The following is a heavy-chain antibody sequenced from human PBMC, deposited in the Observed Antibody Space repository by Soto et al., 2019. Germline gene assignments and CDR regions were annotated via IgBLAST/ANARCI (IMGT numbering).Heavy chain of an antibody. V-gene: IGHV3-30*18. CDR1: GFTFSSYG. J-gene: IGHJ4*02. Sequence: QVQLVESGGGVVQPGRSLRLSCAASGFTFSSYGMHWVRQAPGKGLEWVAVISYDGSNKYYADSVKVRFTISRDNSKNTWYLQMTRLIAEDTAVFYCAKDRARYCGGGSCYAIFDSWGQGTLVTVSS. CDR3: AKDRARYCGGGSCYAIFDS. CDR2: ISYDGSNK. D-gene: IGHD2-15*01.